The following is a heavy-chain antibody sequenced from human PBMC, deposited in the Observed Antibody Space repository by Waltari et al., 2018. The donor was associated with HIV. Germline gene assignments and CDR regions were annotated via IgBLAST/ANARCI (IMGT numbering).Heavy chain of an antibody. CDR3: AKEVVALPHYYYYGLDV. CDR1: VFTLRRYS. Sequence: EVQLVESGGGLVQPGGSLSRSCAASVFTLRRYSINRVRQDPGKGLEWVSYISSTSNTIYYADSVKGRFTVSRDNAKNSLSLQMNSLRAEDTAVYFCAKEVVALPHYYYYGLDVWGQGTTVTVSS. CDR2: ISSTSNTI. J-gene: IGHJ6*02. V-gene: IGHV3-48*04. D-gene: IGHD2-15*01.